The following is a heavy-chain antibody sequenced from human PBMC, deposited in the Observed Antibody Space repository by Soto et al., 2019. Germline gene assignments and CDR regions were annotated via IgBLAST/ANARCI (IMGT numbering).Heavy chain of an antibody. CDR3: AKTMGDCSGGSCYGAYSMDV. V-gene: IGHV3-30*18. CDR1: GFTFSSYG. Sequence: PGGSLRLSCAASGFTFSSYGMHWVRQAPGKGLEWVAVISYDGSNKYYADSVKGRFTISRDNSKNTLHLQMNSLRAEDTAVYYCAKTMGDCSGGSCYGAYSMDVWGQGITVTV. J-gene: IGHJ6*02. D-gene: IGHD2-15*01. CDR2: ISYDGSNK.